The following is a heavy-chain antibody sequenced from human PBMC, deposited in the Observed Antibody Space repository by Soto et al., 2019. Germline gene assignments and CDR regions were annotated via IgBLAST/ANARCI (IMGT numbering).Heavy chain of an antibody. CDR2: ISPYSGYT. CDR3: ARGLEAGYYFAY. Sequence: ASVKVSCKGFGYSFMKYGINWVRQAPGQGLEWVGWISPYSGYTHSAQKFHGRLTLTTDTAASTAYMELRILRSADTALYYCARGLEAGYYFAYWGQGTLVTVSS. D-gene: IGHD3-22*01. CDR1: GYSFMKYG. J-gene: IGHJ4*02. V-gene: IGHV1-18*04.